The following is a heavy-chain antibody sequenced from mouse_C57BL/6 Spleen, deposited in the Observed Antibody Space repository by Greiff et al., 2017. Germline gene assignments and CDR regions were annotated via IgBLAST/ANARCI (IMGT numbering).Heavy chain of an antibody. J-gene: IGHJ2*01. V-gene: IGHV1-69*01. CDR3: ARWGGVDY. CDR1: GYTFTSYW. CDR2: IDPSDSYT. Sequence: VQLQQPGAELVMPGASVKLSCKASGYTFTSYWMHWVKQRPGQGLEWIGEIDPSDSYTNYNQKFKGKSTLTVDKSSSTDYMQLSSLTSEDAAVYYCARWGGVDYWGQGTTLTVSS.